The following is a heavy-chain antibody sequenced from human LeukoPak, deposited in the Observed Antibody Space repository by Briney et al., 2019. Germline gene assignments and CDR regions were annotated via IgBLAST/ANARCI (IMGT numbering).Heavy chain of an antibody. CDR3: ARDRATVTALGID. D-gene: IGHD4-11*01. V-gene: IGHV1-69*05. Sequence: SVKVSCKASGGTFSSYAISWVRQAPGQGLEWMGGIIPIFGTANYAQKFQGRVTVTTDESTSTAYMELSSLRSEDTAVYYCARDRATVTALGIDWGQGTLVTVSS. CDR1: GGTFSSYA. CDR2: IIPIFGTA. J-gene: IGHJ4*02.